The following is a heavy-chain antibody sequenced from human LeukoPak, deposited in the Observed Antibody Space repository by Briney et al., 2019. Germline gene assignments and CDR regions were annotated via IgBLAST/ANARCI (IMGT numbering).Heavy chain of an antibody. CDR1: GGTFSSYA. CDR3: ARRDGYNKGDAFDI. CDR2: IIPILGIA. J-gene: IGHJ3*02. V-gene: IGHV1-69*04. Sequence: ASVKVSCKASGGTFSSYAISWVRQAPGQGLEWMGRIIPILGIANYAQKFQGRVTITADKSTSTAYMELSSLRSEDTAVYYCARRDGYNKGDAFDIWDQGTMVTVSS. D-gene: IGHD5-24*01.